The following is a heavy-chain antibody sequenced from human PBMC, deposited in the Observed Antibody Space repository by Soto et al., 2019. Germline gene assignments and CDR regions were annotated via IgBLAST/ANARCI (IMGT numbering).Heavy chain of an antibody. D-gene: IGHD5-12*01. CDR3: ARHFSPVATIIHYYSHYGMDV. Sequence: PGESLKISCKGSGYSFTSYWIGWVRQMPGKGLEWMGIIYPGDSDTRYSPSFQGQVTISADKSLSTAYLQWSSLKASDTAMYYCARHFSPVATIIHYYSHYGMDVWGQGTTVTVSS. CDR1: GYSFTSYW. V-gene: IGHV5-51*01. J-gene: IGHJ6*02. CDR2: IYPGDSDT.